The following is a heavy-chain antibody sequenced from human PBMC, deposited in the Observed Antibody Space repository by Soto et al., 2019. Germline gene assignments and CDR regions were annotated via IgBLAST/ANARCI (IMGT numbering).Heavy chain of an antibody. CDR3: ARGTAMEPNWFDP. Sequence: SVKVSCKASGGTFSSYAISWVRQAPGQGFEWMGGIIPIFGTANYAQKFQGRVTITADESTSTAYMELSSLRSEDTAVYYCARGTAMEPNWFDPWGQGTLVTVSS. D-gene: IGHD5-18*01. V-gene: IGHV1-69*13. CDR2: IIPIFGTA. J-gene: IGHJ5*02. CDR1: GGTFSSYA.